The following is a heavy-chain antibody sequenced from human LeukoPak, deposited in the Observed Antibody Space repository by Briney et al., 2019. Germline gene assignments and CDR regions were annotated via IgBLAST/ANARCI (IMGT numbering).Heavy chain of an antibody. V-gene: IGHV3-23*01. CDR3: AKDPPPGSLMAGNDAFDI. Sequence: GGSLRLSCAASGFTFSSYAMSWVRQAPGKGLEWVSAISGSGGSTYYADSVKGRFTISRDNSKNTLYLQMNSLRAEDTAVYYCAKDPPPGSLMAGNDAFDIWGQGTMVTVSS. D-gene: IGHD2-8*01. CDR1: GFTFSSYA. CDR2: ISGSGGST. J-gene: IGHJ3*02.